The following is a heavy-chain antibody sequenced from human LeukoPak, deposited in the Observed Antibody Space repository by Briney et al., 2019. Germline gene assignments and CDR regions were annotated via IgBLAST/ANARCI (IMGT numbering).Heavy chain of an antibody. V-gene: IGHV4-39*07. Sequence: PSETLSLTCTVSGGSISSSSYYWGWIRQPPGKGLEWIGSIYYSGSTYYNPSLKSRVTISVDTSKNQFSLKLSSVTAADTAVYYCARVGITMVRGVIDYWGQGTLVTVSS. J-gene: IGHJ4*02. CDR2: IYYSGST. CDR3: ARVGITMVRGVIDY. CDR1: GGSISSSSYY. D-gene: IGHD3-10*01.